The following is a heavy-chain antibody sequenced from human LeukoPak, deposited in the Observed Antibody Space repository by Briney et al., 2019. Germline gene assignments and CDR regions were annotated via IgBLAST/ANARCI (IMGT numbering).Heavy chain of an antibody. CDR3: AREIAARPGGYFDY. CDR1: GYTFTSYF. CDR2: INPSGGST. Sequence: GASVKVSCKASGYTFTSYFMHWIRQAPGQRLEWMGMINPSGGSTSYAQKFQGRVTMTRDTSTSTVYMELSSLRSEDTAIYYCAREIAARPGGYFDYWGQGTLVTVSS. J-gene: IGHJ4*02. V-gene: IGHV1-46*01. D-gene: IGHD6-6*01.